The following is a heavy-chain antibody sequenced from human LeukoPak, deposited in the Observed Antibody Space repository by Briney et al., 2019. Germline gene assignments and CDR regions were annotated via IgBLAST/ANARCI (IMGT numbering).Heavy chain of an antibody. CDR1: GGSISSSSYY. V-gene: IGHV4-39*07. Sequence: SETLSLTCTVSGGSISSSSYYWGWLRQPPGKGLEWIGSIYYSGSTYYNPSLKSRVTISVDTSKNQFSLKLSSVTAADTAVYYCASGYRDSGHANFDYWGQGTLVTVSS. D-gene: IGHD5-12*01. CDR2: IYYSGST. J-gene: IGHJ4*02. CDR3: ASGYRDSGHANFDY.